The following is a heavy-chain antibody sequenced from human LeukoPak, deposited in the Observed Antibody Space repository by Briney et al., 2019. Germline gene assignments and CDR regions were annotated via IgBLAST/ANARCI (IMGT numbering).Heavy chain of an antibody. CDR2: IIPIFGTA. CDR1: GGTFKNYA. CDR3: ARAPMVRGVIITNPLGYYYYMDV. D-gene: IGHD3-10*01. J-gene: IGHJ6*03. Sequence: ASVKVSCKASGGTFKNYAISWVRQAPGQGLEWMGGIIPIFGTANYAQKFQGRVTITADKSTSTAYMELSSLRSEDTAVYYCARAPMVRGVIITNPLGYYYYMDVWGKGTTVTVSS. V-gene: IGHV1-69*06.